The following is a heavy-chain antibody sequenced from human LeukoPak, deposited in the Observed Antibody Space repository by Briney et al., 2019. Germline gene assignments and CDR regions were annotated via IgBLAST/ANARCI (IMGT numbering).Heavy chain of an antibody. CDR1: GFTFDDYG. V-gene: IGHV3-20*04. D-gene: IGHD6-19*01. CDR3: ARVSDISVAAYFDY. CDR2: INWNGGST. J-gene: IGHJ4*02. Sequence: GGSLRLSCAASGFTFDDYGLSWVRHAPGKGLEWVSTINWNGGSTGYADSVKGRFTISRDNAKNSLYLQMNSLRAEDTALYYCARVSDISVAAYFDYWGQGTLVTVSS.